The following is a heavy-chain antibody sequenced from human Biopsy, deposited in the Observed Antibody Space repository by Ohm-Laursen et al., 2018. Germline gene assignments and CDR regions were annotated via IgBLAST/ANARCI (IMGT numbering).Heavy chain of an antibody. CDR2: IKSKFDGETT. CDR1: GVTLSGYS. Sequence: SLRLSCAASGVTLSGYSMNWVRQAPGKGLEWVGRIKSKFDGETTDYAAPVKGRFIISRDDSKSTLFLQMNSLKVEDTGVYFCSTGGGDFYYNGMDVWGQGTTVTVSS. D-gene: IGHD3-16*01. J-gene: IGHJ6*02. CDR3: STGGGDFYYNGMDV. V-gene: IGHV3-15*01.